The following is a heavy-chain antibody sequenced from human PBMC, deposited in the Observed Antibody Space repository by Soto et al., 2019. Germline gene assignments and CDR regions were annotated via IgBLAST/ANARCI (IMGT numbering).Heavy chain of an antibody. CDR1: GLGGDK. Sequence: VGSLRLSCAASGLGGDKLGWVRQAPGKGLEWVASLLTNGVTQYADSVKGRFTVSRDSSTNTQYLRMNSLRVEDTAVYYCARDRVGDGAYSLDYWAQGVLVTVSS. D-gene: IGHD3-10*01. CDR3: ARDRVGDGAYSLDY. J-gene: IGHJ4*02. V-gene: IGHV3-53*01. CDR2: LLTNGVT.